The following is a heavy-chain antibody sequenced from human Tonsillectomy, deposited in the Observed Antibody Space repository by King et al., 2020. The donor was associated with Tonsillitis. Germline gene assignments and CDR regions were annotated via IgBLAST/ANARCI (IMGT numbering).Heavy chain of an antibody. Sequence: VQLVESGGGLVKPGGSLRLSCAASGFTFSDYYMSWIRQAPGKGLEWVSYITNSGSTKYYADSVKGRFTISRDSAKNSLYLQMNSLRVEDTAVYYCASPKRVNDAFDIWGQGTLVTVSS. J-gene: IGHJ3*02. V-gene: IGHV3-11*01. D-gene: IGHD2-21*01. CDR1: GFTFSDYY. CDR3: ASPKRVNDAFDI. CDR2: ITNSGSTK.